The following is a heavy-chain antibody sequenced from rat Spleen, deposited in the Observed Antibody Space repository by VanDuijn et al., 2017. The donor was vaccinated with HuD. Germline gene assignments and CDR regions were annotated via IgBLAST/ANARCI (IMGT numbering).Heavy chain of an antibody. Sequence: EVQLVESDGGLVQPGRSLKLSCAASGFTFSNYDMAWVRQAPTKGLEWVASISPSGGSTYYRDSVRGRFTISRDDAKSTLGLQMDSLRSEDTATYYCARRHYGYTDYFDYWGQGVMVTVSS. J-gene: IGHJ2*01. D-gene: IGHD1-9*01. CDR1: GFTFSNYD. V-gene: IGHV5S23*01. CDR3: ARRHYGYTDYFDY. CDR2: ISPSGGST.